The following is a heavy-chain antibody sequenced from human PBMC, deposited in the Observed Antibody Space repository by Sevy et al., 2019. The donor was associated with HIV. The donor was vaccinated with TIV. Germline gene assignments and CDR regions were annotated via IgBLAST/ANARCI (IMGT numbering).Heavy chain of an antibody. CDR1: GFTFSSYS. V-gene: IGHV3-21*01. D-gene: IGHD2-2*01. CDR2: ISSSSSYI. Sequence: GESLKISCAASGFTFSSYSMNWVRQAPGKGLEWVSSISSSSSYIYYADSVKGRFTISRDNAKNSLYLQMNSLRAEDTAVYYCARTDIVVVPAAESFDYWGQGTLVTVSS. CDR3: ARTDIVVVPAAESFDY. J-gene: IGHJ4*02.